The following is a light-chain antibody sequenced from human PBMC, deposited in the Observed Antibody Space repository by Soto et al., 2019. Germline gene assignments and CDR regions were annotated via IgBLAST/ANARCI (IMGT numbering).Light chain of an antibody. CDR2: DVT. J-gene: IGLJ1*01. CDR3: SSYTRDTTGV. Sequence: QSALTQPASVSGSPGQSIAISCTGPSSDVGGYNYVSWYQQHPGKAPKLMIYDVTTRPSGVSNRFSGSKSGNTAALTISGLKAEDEADYYCSSYTRDTTGVFGTGTKLTVL. V-gene: IGLV2-14*03. CDR1: SSDVGGYNY.